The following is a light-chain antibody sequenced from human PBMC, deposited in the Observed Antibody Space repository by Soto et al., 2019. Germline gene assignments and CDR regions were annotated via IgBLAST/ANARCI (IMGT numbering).Light chain of an antibody. CDR3: QHYGRSPPYT. V-gene: IGKV3-20*01. Sequence: EIVLTQSPGTLSLSPGERATLSCRASQSVSSSYLCWFQQKPGEAPRLLIYGASSRATDIPDRFSGSGSGTDFTLTISRREPEDFAVYYCQHYGRSPPYTFGQGTKLEIK. J-gene: IGKJ2*01. CDR1: QSVSSSY. CDR2: GAS.